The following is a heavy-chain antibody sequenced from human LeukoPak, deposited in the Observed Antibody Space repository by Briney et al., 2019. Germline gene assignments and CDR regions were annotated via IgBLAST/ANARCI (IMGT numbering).Heavy chain of an antibody. CDR1: GFTVSNYW. Sequence: GGSLRLSCTASGFTVSNYWMTWVRQAPGKGLEWVANIKEDGSEKYYVDSVKGRFTISRDNAKNSLYLQMNSLRAEDTAVYYCARESPQAGLFDYWGQGTLVSVSS. J-gene: IGHJ4*02. CDR3: ARESPQAGLFDY. V-gene: IGHV3-7*01. CDR2: IKEDGSEK.